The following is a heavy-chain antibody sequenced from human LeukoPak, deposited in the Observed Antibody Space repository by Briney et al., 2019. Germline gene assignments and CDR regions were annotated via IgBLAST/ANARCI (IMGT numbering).Heavy chain of an antibody. D-gene: IGHD6-6*01. Sequence: PGGSLRLSCAASGFTFSGYWMTWVRQAPGKGLEWVSGINWNGGSIGYADSVKGRFTISRDNAKNSLYLQMNSLRAEDTALYYCARYGQLVTSYYYYMDVWGKGTTVTVSS. CDR1: GFTFSGYW. CDR3: ARYGQLVTSYYYYMDV. J-gene: IGHJ6*03. V-gene: IGHV3-20*04. CDR2: INWNGGSI.